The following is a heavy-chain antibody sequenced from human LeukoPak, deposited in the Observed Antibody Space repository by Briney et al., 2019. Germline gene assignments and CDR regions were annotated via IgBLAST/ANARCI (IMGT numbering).Heavy chain of an antibody. CDR3: ARESAPAYYSVSAYLRTTYYFDY. CDR2: IYASGNT. V-gene: IGHV4-30-4*01. Sequence: SETLSLICSVSGDSINRGDYYWNWIRQHPGKGLEWIGYIYASGNTYYNPSLNSRVTISLDTSKNQFSLRLNSVTAADTAVYFCARESAPAYYSVSAYLRTTYYFDYWGQGTLVTVSS. J-gene: IGHJ4*02. CDR1: GDSINRGDYY. D-gene: IGHD3-10*01.